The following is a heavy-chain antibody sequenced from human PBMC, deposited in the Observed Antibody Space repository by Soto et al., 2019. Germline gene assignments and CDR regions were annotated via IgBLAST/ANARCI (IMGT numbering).Heavy chain of an antibody. Sequence: QITLKESGPTLVKPTQTLTLTCTFSGFSLSTSGVGVGWISQPPGKALEWLALIYWNDDKRYSPSLKSRLTITKDTSKNQVVLTMTNMDPVDTATYYCAHSIVATITSSDNWFDPWGQGTLVTVSS. CDR3: AHSIVATITSSDNWFDP. CDR1: GFSLSTSGVG. V-gene: IGHV2-5*01. J-gene: IGHJ5*02. D-gene: IGHD5-12*01. CDR2: IYWNDDK.